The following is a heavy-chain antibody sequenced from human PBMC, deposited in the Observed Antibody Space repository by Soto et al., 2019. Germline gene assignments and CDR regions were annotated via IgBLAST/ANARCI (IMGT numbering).Heavy chain of an antibody. D-gene: IGHD1-1*01. CDR3: ARLLERHYFDY. Sequence: QLQLQESGPGLVKPSETLSLTCTVSGGSISSSSYYWGWIRQPPGKGLEWIGSIYYSGSTYYNPSLNSRVTISVDTSKNQFSLKLRSVTAADTAVYYCARLLERHYFDYWGQGTLVTVSS. V-gene: IGHV4-39*01. J-gene: IGHJ4*02. CDR2: IYYSGST. CDR1: GGSISSSSYY.